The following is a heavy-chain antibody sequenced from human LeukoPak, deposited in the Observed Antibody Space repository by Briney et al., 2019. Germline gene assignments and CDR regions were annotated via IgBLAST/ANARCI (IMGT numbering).Heavy chain of an antibody. Sequence: PPGGSLRLSCTTSGFTFGDYAMSWVRQAPGKGLEWVGFIRSKAYGGTTEYAASVKGRFTISRDDSKSIAYLQTNSLKTEDTAVYYCTRDRGAVNPGGFDYWGQGTLVTVSS. CDR3: TRDRGAVNPGGFDY. CDR2: IRSKAYGGTT. D-gene: IGHD6-19*01. V-gene: IGHV3-49*04. J-gene: IGHJ4*02. CDR1: GFTFGDYA.